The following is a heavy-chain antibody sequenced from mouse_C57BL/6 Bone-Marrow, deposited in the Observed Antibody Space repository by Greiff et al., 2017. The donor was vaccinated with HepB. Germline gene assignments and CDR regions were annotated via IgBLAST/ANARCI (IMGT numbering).Heavy chain of an antibody. V-gene: IGHV5-6*01. CDR1: GFTFSSYG. CDR3: ARQRGYSNYAWFAY. D-gene: IGHD2-5*01. CDR2: ISSGGSYT. J-gene: IGHJ3*01. Sequence: EVMLVESGGDLVKPGGSLKLSCAASGFTFSSYGMSWVRQTPDKRLEWVATISSGGSYTYYPDSVKGRFTISRDNAKNTLYLQMSSLKSEDTAMYYCARQRGYSNYAWFAYWGQGTLVTVSA.